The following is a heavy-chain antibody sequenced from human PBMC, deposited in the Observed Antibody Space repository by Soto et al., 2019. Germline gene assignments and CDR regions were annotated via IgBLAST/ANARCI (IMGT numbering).Heavy chain of an antibody. CDR2: INPNSGGT. CDR3: ARESGYSSSWYGNYYYGMDV. J-gene: IGHJ6*02. CDR1: GYTFTGYY. D-gene: IGHD6-13*01. Sequence: QVQLVQSGAEVKKPGASVKVSCKASGYTFTGYYMHWVRQAPGQGLEWMGWINPNSGGTNYAQKFQGWVTMTRDTSISPAYMELSRLRSDDTAVYYCARESGYSSSWYGNYYYGMDVWGQGTTVTVSS. V-gene: IGHV1-2*04.